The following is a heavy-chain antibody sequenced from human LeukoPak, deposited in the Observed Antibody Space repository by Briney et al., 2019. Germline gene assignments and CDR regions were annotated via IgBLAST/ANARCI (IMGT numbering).Heavy chain of an antibody. CDR3: ARKYSGFDY. V-gene: IGHV3-23*01. D-gene: IGHD5-12*01. Sequence: GGSLRLSCAASGFTFSSYAMNWVRQAPGKGLEWVSIIYGNGATTDYADSVKGRFTISRDDSKNTLYPQMNSLRAEDTAVHYCARKYSGFDYWGQGTLVTVSS. CDR2: IYGNGATT. J-gene: IGHJ4*02. CDR1: GFTFSSYA.